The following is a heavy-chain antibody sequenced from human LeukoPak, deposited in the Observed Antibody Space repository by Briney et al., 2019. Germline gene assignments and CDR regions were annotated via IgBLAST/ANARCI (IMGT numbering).Heavy chain of an antibody. D-gene: IGHD2-2*01. Sequence: PGGSLRLSCAASGFTFTYYWMTWVRQAPGKGLEWVANINEDGSDKQYVDSVKGRFTISRDNSKNTLYLQMNSLRAEDTAVYYCAKPRVPGYQLLWHDYWGQGTLVTVSS. CDR3: AKPRVPGYQLLWHDY. J-gene: IGHJ4*02. CDR2: INEDGSDK. V-gene: IGHV3-7*05. CDR1: GFTFTYYW.